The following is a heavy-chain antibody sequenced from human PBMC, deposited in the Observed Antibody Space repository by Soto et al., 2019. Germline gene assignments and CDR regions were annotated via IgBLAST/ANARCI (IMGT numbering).Heavy chain of an antibody. D-gene: IGHD2-2*01. CDR2: NPNSGGT. V-gene: IGHV1-2*02. J-gene: IGHJ6*02. CDR3: ARVGGYCSSTSCYGGMDV. Sequence: NPNSGGTNYAQKFQGRVTMTRDTSISTAYMELSRLRSDDTAVYYCARVGGYCSSTSCYGGMDVWGQGTTVTVSS.